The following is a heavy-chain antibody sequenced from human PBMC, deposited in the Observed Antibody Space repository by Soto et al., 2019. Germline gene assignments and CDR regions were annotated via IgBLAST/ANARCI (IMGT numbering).Heavy chain of an antibody. V-gene: IGHV3-23*01. CDR3: AKVRDPIAPNWFDP. Sequence: PGGSLRLSCAASGFIFTRYSMSWVRQAPGKGLEWVSAISGSGGSTYYADSVKGRFTISRDNSKNTLYLQMNSLRAEDTAVYYCAKVRDPIAPNWFDPWGQGTLVTVSS. CDR1: GFIFTRYS. CDR2: ISGSGGST. J-gene: IGHJ5*02. D-gene: IGHD6-13*01.